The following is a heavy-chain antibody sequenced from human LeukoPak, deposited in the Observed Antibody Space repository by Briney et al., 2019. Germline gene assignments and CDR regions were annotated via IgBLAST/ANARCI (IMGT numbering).Heavy chain of an antibody. V-gene: IGHV1-24*01. CDR1: GYTLTELS. J-gene: IGHJ4*02. CDR2: FNPEDGET. Sequence: ASVKVSCKVSGYTLTELSMHWVRQAPGKGLEWMGGFNPEDGETIYAQKFQGRVTMTRDTSISTAYMELTSLTSDDTALYYCARGRVGFDYWGQGTLVTVSS. CDR3: ARGRVGFDY. D-gene: IGHD1-26*01.